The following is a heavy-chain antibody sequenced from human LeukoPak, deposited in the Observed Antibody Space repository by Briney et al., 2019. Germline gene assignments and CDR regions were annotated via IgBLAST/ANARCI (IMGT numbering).Heavy chain of an antibody. V-gene: IGHV2-5*01. CDR2: IYWNDEK. J-gene: IGHJ4*02. CDR3: AHTVRASAGLIDY. D-gene: IGHD6-13*01. CDR1: GGSLSSYYW. Sequence: TLSLTCTDPGGSLSSYYWSWIRQPPEKALEWLALIYWNDEKHYSPTLKTRLTITKDTSKNQVVLPMTNMNPLDTATYSCAHTVRASAGLIDYWGPGTLVTVSS.